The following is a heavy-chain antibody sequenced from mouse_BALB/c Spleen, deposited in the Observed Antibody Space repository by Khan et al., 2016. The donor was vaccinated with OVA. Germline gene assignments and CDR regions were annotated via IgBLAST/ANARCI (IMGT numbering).Heavy chain of an antibody. D-gene: IGHD3-1*01. CDR1: GYTFTNYW. CDR2: SFPGGGYT. V-gene: IGHV1-63*02. CDR3: DRGGAARATWDYFDY. Sequence: QVQLQQSGAELVRPGTSVKMSCKAAGYTFTNYWIGWVKQRPGHGLEWFGDSFPGGGYTNYNEKFKGKATLTADTSSSTAYMQLSSLTSEDSALYYYDRGGAARATWDYFDYWGQGTTLTVSS. J-gene: IGHJ2*01.